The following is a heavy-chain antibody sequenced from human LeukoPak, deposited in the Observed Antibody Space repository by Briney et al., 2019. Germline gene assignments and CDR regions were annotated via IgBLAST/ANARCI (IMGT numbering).Heavy chain of an antibody. Sequence: GGSLRLSCAASGLPFSGTAMSWVRQAPGKGLEWVSAISHDGMNAYYADSVKSRFTISRDNSKKTVSLEMSSLTAADTGVYYCAKDGAQYSSGPECDPRGQGALVTVSP. V-gene: IGHV3-23*01. CDR1: GLPFSGTA. D-gene: IGHD6-19*01. J-gene: IGHJ5*02. CDR2: ISHDGMNA. CDR3: AKDGAQYSSGPECDP.